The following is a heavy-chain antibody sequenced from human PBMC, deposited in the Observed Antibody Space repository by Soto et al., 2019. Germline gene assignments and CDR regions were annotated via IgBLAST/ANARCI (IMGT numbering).Heavy chain of an antibody. CDR2: ISGGGGTT. CDR1: GFTFIDYA. D-gene: IGHD1-1*01. V-gene: IGHV3-23*01. J-gene: IGHJ4*02. Sequence: EVQLLESGGGLVQPGGSLRLSCTASGFTFIDYAMSWVRQAPGKRLEWVSLISGGGGTTQYADSVKGRFTISRDNSKNTVYLQMNSLRVEDTAVYFCAKARSHDSPVDYWGQGTLVTVSS. CDR3: AKARSHDSPVDY.